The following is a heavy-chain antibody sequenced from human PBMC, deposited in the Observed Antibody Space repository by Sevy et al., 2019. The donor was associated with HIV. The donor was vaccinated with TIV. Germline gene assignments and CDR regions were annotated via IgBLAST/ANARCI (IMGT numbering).Heavy chain of an antibody. CDR1: GFTFSSYW. D-gene: IGHD2-8*01. J-gene: IGHJ6*02. CDR3: ARSLLYWTNGVWSDPYYYGGMDV. V-gene: IGHV3-7*01. Sequence: GGSLRLSCAASGFTFSSYWMSWVRQAPGKGLEWVANIKQGGSEKYYVDSVKGRFTISRDNAKNSLYLQMNSLRAEDRAVYDGARSLLYWTNGVWSDPYYYGGMDVWGQGTTVTVSS. CDR2: IKQGGSEK.